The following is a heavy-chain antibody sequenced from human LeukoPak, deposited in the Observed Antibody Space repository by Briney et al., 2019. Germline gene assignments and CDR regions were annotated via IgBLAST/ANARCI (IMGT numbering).Heavy chain of an antibody. J-gene: IGHJ4*02. D-gene: IGHD3/OR15-3a*01. CDR3: ARQTGSGLFILP. Sequence: SETLSLTCTVSGVSISSSNSYWGWIRQPPGKGLEWIGSIYYSGNTYFNASLKSQVSISIDTSKNQFSLRLTSVTAADTAVYYCARQTGSGLFILPGGQGTLVTVSS. CDR1: GVSISSSNSY. CDR2: IYYSGNT. V-gene: IGHV4-39*01.